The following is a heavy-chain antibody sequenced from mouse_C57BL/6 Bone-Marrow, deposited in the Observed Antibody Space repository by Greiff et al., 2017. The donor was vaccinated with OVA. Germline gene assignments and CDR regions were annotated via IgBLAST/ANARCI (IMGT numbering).Heavy chain of an antibody. V-gene: IGHV1-62-2*01. J-gene: IGHJ3*01. Sequence: VQLQQSGAELVKPGASVKLSCKASGYTFTEYPIHWVKQRSGQGLEWIGWFYPGSGSIKYIEKFKDKATLTSDKSSSTVYMELSRLTSEDSAVYFCARHETAFPTRSWFAYWGQGTLVTVSA. CDR1: GYTFTEYP. CDR3: ARHETAFPTRSWFAY. CDR2: FYPGSGSI.